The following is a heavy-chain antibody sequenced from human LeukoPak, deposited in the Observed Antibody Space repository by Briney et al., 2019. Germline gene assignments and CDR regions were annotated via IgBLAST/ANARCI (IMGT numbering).Heavy chain of an antibody. CDR2: IYSGGST. CDR1: GFTVSSNY. J-gene: IGHJ3*02. CDR3: ARVFRPSLTVFIIRGAFDI. V-gene: IGHV3-66*01. Sequence: GGSLRLSCAASGFTVSSNYMSWVRQAPGKGLEWVSVIYSGGSTYYADSVKGRFTISRDNDKNSLYLQMNSLRVEDTAVYYCARVFRPSLTVFIIRGAFDIWGQGTMVTVPS. D-gene: IGHD3-3*01.